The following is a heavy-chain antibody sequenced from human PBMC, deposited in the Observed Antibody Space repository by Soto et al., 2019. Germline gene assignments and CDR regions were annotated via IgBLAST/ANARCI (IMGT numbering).Heavy chain of an antibody. CDR1: GDSISTGGHY. Sequence: QVQLQESGPGLVTPSQTLSLTCTVSGDSISTGGHYWSWIRQHPGTGLEWLAYTNYIGGTFSNPSMRGRRTIALDTAKKQFSLRLSSVTAADTAVYYCARDGLLTGATGWYFDLWGRGTLVTVS. D-gene: IGHD1-7*01. CDR3: ARDGLLTGATGWYFDL. CDR2: TNYIGGT. V-gene: IGHV4-31*03. J-gene: IGHJ2*01.